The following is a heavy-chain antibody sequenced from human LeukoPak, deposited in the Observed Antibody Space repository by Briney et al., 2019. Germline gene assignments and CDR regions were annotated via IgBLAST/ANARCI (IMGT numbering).Heavy chain of an antibody. Sequence: SVKVSCKTSGGTFRYYAIGWVRQAPGHGLEWMGGLIPMFGTTNYAQQFQGRVTITADESTTTSYMELSRLRFEDTAVYFCARVAAGTTYMDNWFDPWGQGTLVTVSS. CDR3: ARVAAGTTYMDNWFDP. D-gene: IGHD1-7*01. CDR2: LIPMFGTT. CDR1: GGTFRYYA. V-gene: IGHV1-69*13. J-gene: IGHJ5*02.